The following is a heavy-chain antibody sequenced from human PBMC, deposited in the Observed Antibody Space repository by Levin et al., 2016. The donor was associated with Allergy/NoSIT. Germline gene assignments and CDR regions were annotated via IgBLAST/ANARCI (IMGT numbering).Heavy chain of an antibody. CDR1: GFSFSINT. CDR2: ISGSGGGT. CDR3: AKASGHGSVIARAGFDY. Sequence: GESLKISCAASGFSFSINTMIWVRQAPGKGLEWVSAISGSGGGTHNSDSVGGRFTISRDNSKNTLYLQMNSLRAEDTAVYYCAKASGHGSVIARAGFDYWGQGTLVTVSS. V-gene: IGHV3-23*01. D-gene: IGHD3-10*01. J-gene: IGHJ4*02.